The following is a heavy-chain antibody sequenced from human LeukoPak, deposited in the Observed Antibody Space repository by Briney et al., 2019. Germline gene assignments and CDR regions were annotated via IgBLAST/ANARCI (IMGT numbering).Heavy chain of an antibody. Sequence: GGSLRLSCAASGFTVSSNYMTWVRQAPGKGLEWVSIIYSGGSTYYADSVKGRFTISRDNAKNSLYLQMNSLRAEDTAVYYCAREGYCGGDCYSRQAYYYYYYMDVWGKGTTVTVSS. D-gene: IGHD2-21*02. CDR1: GFTVSSNY. J-gene: IGHJ6*03. CDR3: AREGYCGGDCYSRQAYYYYYYMDV. CDR2: IYSGGST. V-gene: IGHV3-66*01.